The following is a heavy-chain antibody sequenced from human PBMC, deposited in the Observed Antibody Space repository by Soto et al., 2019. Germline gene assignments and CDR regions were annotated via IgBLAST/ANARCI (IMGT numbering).Heavy chain of an antibody. CDR2: VIPVLGQA. Sequence: QVQLVQSGAEVKRPGSSVKVSCKASGGIFSTYAISWLRQAPGQGLEWMGAVIPVLGQAYYAQALQDRLTITADESTRTGYRELSSLTSKDTAVYFCARVGGVGAPPGADYWGQGTLVTVSS. V-gene: IGHV1-69*01. D-gene: IGHD1-26*01. J-gene: IGHJ4*02. CDR1: GGIFSTYA. CDR3: ARVGGVGAPPGADY.